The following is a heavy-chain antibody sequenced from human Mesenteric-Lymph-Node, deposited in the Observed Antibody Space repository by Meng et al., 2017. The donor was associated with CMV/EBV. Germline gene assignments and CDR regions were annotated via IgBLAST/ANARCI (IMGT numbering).Heavy chain of an antibody. J-gene: IGHJ5*02. Sequence: GESLKISCAASGFTFSSYSMNWVRQAPGKGLEWVSSIATSGRTYYTDSVRGRFTISRDNSKSTMYLQMNNLRAEDTAVYYCAKSTPDHFDWLFGPWGQGSLVTVSS. D-gene: IGHD3-9*01. CDR2: IATSGRT. V-gene: IGHV3-23*01. CDR1: GFTFSSYS. CDR3: AKSTPDHFDWLFGP.